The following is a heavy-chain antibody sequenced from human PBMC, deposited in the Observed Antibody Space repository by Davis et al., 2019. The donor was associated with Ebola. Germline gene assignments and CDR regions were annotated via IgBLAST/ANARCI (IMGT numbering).Heavy chain of an antibody. V-gene: IGHV1-69*04. CDR1: GGTFSSYA. CDR2: IIPILGIA. CDR3: ARDLGGYSYGSDP. J-gene: IGHJ5*02. Sequence: SSVNVSRKASGGTFSSYAISWVRQAPGQGLEWMGRIIPILGIANYAQKFQGRVTITADKSTSTAYMELSSLRSEDTAVYYCARDLGGYSYGSDPWGQGTLVTVSS. D-gene: IGHD5-18*01.